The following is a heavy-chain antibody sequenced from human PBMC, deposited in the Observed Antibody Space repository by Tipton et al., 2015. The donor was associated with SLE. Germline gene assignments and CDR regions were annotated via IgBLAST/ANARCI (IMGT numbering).Heavy chain of an antibody. Sequence: SLRLSCAASGFTFSSYAMSWVRQAPGKGLEWVSAISGSGGSTYYADSVKGRFTISRGNSKNTLYLQMNSLRAEDTAVYYCAKTGGSSWYYFDYWGQGTLVTVSS. CDR1: GFTFSSYA. CDR2: ISGSGGST. CDR3: AKTGGSSWYYFDY. J-gene: IGHJ4*02. V-gene: IGHV3-23*01. D-gene: IGHD6-13*01.